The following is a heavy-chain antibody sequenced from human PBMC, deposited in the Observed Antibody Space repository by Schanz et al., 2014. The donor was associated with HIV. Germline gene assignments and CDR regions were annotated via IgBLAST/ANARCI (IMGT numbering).Heavy chain of an antibody. Sequence: EVQLLESGGGLIQPGGSLRLSCAASGFTFSSYAMSWVRQAPGKGLEWVANVNKNGSEIYYADSLKGRFIISRDNAKNSLYLQMNSLRAEDTAVYYCARKSDFKNWGQGTLVIVSS. CDR1: GFTFSSYA. CDR3: ARKSDFKN. J-gene: IGHJ4*02. D-gene: IGHD2-21*02. V-gene: IGHV3-7*01. CDR2: VNKNGSEI.